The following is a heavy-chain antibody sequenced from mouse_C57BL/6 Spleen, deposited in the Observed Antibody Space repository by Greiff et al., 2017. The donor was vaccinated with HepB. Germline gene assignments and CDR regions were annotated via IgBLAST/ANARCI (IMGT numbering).Heavy chain of an antibody. J-gene: IGHJ2*01. V-gene: IGHV1-78*01. D-gene: IGHD1-1*01. CDR3: ARWAVNYYGSLYYFDY. CDR2: IYPRDGST. Sequence: VEPGASVKISCKVSGYTFTDHTIHWMKQRPEQGLEWIGYIYPRDGSTKYNEKFKGKATLTADKSSSTAYMQLNSLTSEDSAVYFCARWAVNYYGSLYYFDYWGQGTTLTVSS. CDR1: GYTFTDHT.